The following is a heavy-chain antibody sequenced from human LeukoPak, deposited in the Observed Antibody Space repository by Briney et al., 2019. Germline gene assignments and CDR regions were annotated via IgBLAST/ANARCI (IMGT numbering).Heavy chain of an antibody. CDR3: ARKPGVLEWLLPSHFDY. D-gene: IGHD3-3*01. CDR1: GFTFSSYW. Sequence: GGSLRLSCAASGFTFSSYWMSWVRHAPGKGLEWVANIKQDGSEKYYVDSVKGRFTISRDNAKNSLYLQMNSLRAEDTAVYYCARKPGVLEWLLPSHFDYWGQGTLVTVSS. V-gene: IGHV3-7*01. J-gene: IGHJ4*02. CDR2: IKQDGSEK.